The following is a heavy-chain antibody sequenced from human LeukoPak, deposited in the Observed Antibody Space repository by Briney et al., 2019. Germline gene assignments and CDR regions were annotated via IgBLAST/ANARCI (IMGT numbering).Heavy chain of an antibody. CDR3: ARVVDFWSGYRFYASGAPYYFDY. J-gene: IGHJ4*02. CDR2: IYYSGST. V-gene: IGHV4-39*07. Sequence: SETLSLTCTVSGGSISSSSYYWGWIRQPPGKGLEWIGSIYYSGSTYYNPSLKSRVTISVDTSKNQFSLKLSSVTAADTAVYYCARVVDFWSGYRFYASGAPYYFDYWGQGTLVTVSS. CDR1: GGSISSSSYY. D-gene: IGHD3-3*01.